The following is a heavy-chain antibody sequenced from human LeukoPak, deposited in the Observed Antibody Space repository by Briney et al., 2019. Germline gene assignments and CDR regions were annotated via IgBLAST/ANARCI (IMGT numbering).Heavy chain of an antibody. V-gene: IGHV4-4*07. CDR3: ARGEHSVDS. CDR1: GGAIRSHY. CDR2: IYSSGYT. Sequence: PETLSLTCTVSGGAIRSHYWNWIRQPAGKGLEWIGRIYSSGYTNDNPFLKSRITMSVDMSKNQFSLRLNSVTAADTAVYYCARGEHSVDSWGQGMLVTVSS. D-gene: IGHD1/OR15-1a*01. J-gene: IGHJ4*02.